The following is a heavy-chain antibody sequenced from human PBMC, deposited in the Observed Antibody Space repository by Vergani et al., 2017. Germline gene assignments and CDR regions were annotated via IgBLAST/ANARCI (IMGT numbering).Heavy chain of an antibody. CDR3: ARLYGRDSSGSKYFDY. V-gene: IGHV5-51*01. J-gene: IGHJ4*02. CDR1: GYTFSNYW. CDR2: IYPDDSDT. D-gene: IGHD3-22*01. Sequence: EVQLVQSGAEVTKPGESLKISCQGSGYTFSNYWIGWVRQTPGKGLEWMGTIYPDDSDTRYSPSFQGQVTISVDKSISTAYLQRSSLRASDSAMYYCARLYGRDSSGSKYFDYWGQGTLVTGSS.